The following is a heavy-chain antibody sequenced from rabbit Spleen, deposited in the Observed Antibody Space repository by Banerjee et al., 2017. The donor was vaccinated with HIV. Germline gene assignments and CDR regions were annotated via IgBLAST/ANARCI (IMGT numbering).Heavy chain of an antibody. D-gene: IGHD8-1*01. CDR2: IATGSSGFT. J-gene: IGHJ6*01. CDR3: ARDAGTSFSTYGMDL. CDR1: GFSFSSSYY. V-gene: IGHV1S40*01. Sequence: QSLEESGGGLVQPEGSLTLTCTASGFSFSSSYYMCWVRQAPGKGLEWIACIATGSSGFTYYASWAKGRFTCSKASSPTVTLQMTSLTAADTATYFCARDAGTSFSTYGMDLWGPGTLVTVS.